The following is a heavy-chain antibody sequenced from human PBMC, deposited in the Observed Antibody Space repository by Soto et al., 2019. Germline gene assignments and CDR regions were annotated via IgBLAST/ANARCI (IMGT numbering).Heavy chain of an antibody. CDR1: GGTFSSYA. CDR3: ARARGRITMVRGVPVTFDP. V-gene: IGHV1-69*01. D-gene: IGHD3-10*01. CDR2: IIPIFGTA. Sequence: QVQLVQSGAEVKKPGSSVKVSCKASGGTFSSYAISWVRQAPGQGLEWMGGIIPIFGTANYAQKFQGRVTITADESTSTAYMELSSLRSEDTAVYYCARARGRITMVRGVPVTFDPWGQGTLVTVSS. J-gene: IGHJ5*02.